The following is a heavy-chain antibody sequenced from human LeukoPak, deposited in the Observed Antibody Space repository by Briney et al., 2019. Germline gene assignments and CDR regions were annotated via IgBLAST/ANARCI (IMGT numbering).Heavy chain of an antibody. Sequence: PGGSLRLSCAVSGFTVSSNSMNWVRQAPGKGLEWVSYMSSSSGRIYYADSVKGRFTISRDNAKNSQYLEMNSLSADDTAVCYCARDYYSGGACHQILTWGQGTLVTVSS. CDR3: ARDYYSGGACHQILT. J-gene: IGHJ5*02. CDR1: GFTVSSNS. CDR2: MSSSSGRI. V-gene: IGHV3-21*05. D-gene: IGHD2-15*01.